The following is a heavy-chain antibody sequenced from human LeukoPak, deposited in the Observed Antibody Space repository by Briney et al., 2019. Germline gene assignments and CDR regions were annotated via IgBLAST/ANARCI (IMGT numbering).Heavy chain of an antibody. Sequence: SETLSLTCTVSGGSISSYYWSWIRQPSGKGLEWIGYIYYSGSTNYNPSLKSRVTISVDTSKNQFSLKLSSVTAADTAVYYCARHVTVYCSGGSCYSGLSWFDPWGQGTLVTVSS. CDR2: IYYSGST. J-gene: IGHJ5*02. D-gene: IGHD2-15*01. CDR3: ARHVTVYCSGGSCYSGLSWFDP. CDR1: GGSISSYY. V-gene: IGHV4-59*08.